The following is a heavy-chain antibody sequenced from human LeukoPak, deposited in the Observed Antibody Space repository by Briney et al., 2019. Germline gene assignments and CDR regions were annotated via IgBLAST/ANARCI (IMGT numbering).Heavy chain of an antibody. Sequence: GGSLRLSRAASGFTFSSYGMHWVRQAPGKGLECVAVISYDGSNKYYADSVKGRFTISRDNSKNTLYLQMNSLRADDTAVYYCARDRIVPPLTLGPLNWFDPWGQGTLVTVSS. CDR3: ARDRIVPPLTLGPLNWFDP. CDR1: GFTFSSYG. V-gene: IGHV3-30*03. J-gene: IGHJ5*02. D-gene: IGHD1-26*01. CDR2: ISYDGSNK.